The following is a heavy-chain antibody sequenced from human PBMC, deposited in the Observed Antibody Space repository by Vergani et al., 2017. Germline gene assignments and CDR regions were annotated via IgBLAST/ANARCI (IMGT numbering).Heavy chain of an antibody. J-gene: IGHJ4*02. D-gene: IGHD6-19*01. CDR2: ISGSGGST. CDR3: AKEPTVAGTGTFSRLDDY. Sequence: VHLVESGGGVVQPGRSLTLSCVASGFSFRGHGMHWVRQAPGKGLEWVSAISGSGGSTYYADSVKGRFAISRDNSKNTLYLQMNSLRAEDTAVYYCAKEPTVAGTGTFSRLDDYWGQGTLVTVSS. CDR1: GFSFRGHG. V-gene: IGHV3-23*04.